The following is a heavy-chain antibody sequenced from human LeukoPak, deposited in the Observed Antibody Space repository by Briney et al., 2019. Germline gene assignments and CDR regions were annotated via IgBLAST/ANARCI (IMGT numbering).Heavy chain of an antibody. V-gene: IGHV3-48*03. CDR3: ARDAVN. Sequence: PGGSLRLSCAASGFTFSSYEMNWVRQAPGKGLEWVSYISSSGSTKYYADSVKGRFSISRDNVKNTLYLQMNSLTAEDTAVYYCARDAVNWGQGTLVTVSS. J-gene: IGHJ4*02. D-gene: IGHD6-19*01. CDR2: ISSSGSTK. CDR1: GFTFSSYE.